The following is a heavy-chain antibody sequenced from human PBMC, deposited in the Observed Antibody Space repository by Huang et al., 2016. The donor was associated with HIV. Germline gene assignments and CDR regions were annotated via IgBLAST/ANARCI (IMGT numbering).Heavy chain of an antibody. CDR1: GGSINTGRYY. CDR2: LYYTGKR. Sequence: QMRFQESGPGLLKPSGTLSLTCNVSGGSINTGRYYWGWIRQPPGKGLEWVGSLYYTGKRHGDPSRKGRLTMSAETSKNQFSLNLSSVTAADTAIYYCARNHDFWRGRMFAISYFDVWGRGTLVTVAS. D-gene: IGHD3-3*01. J-gene: IGHJ2*01. V-gene: IGHV4-39*01. CDR3: ARNHDFWRGRMFAISYFDV.